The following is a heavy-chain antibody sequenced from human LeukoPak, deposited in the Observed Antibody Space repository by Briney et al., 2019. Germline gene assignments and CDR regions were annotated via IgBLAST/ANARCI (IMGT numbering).Heavy chain of an antibody. CDR1: GFTFSRYA. J-gene: IGHJ4*02. CDR3: ARDRRYVILSFGGGDY. CDR2: ISYDGSNK. V-gene: IGHV3-30-3*01. Sequence: PGGSLRLSYAASGFTFSRYAMHWVRQAPGKGLEWVAVISYDGSNKYYADSVKGRFTISRDNSKNTLYLQMNSLRAEDTAVYYCARDRRYVILSFGGGDYWGQGTLVTVSS. D-gene: IGHD3-10*01.